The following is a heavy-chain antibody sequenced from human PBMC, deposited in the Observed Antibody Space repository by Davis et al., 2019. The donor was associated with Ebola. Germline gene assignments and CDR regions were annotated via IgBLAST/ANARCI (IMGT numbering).Heavy chain of an antibody. Sequence: MPGGSLRLSCAVSGGSFSNAYWSWIRQAPGKGLEWIGYIYYSGSTNYNPSLKSRVTILIDTSKNQFSLKLSSVTAADTAVYYCARSPHPYGSSWFFDYWGQGTLVTVSS. J-gene: IGHJ4*02. V-gene: IGHV4-59*01. CDR2: IYYSGST. D-gene: IGHD6-13*01. CDR1: GGSFSNAY. CDR3: ARSPHPYGSSWFFDY.